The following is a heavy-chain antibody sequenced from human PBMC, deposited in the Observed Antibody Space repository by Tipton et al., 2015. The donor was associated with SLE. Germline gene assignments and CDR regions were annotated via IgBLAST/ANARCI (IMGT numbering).Heavy chain of an antibody. D-gene: IGHD4-23*01. CDR2: IKQDGSEK. CDR1: GFTFSSYW. J-gene: IGHJ4*02. Sequence: SLRLSCAASGFTFSSYWMTWVRQAPGKGLEWVANIKQDGSEKYYVDSVKGRFTISRDNAKNSLYLQMNSLRAEDTAVYYRARVTVAGSFDYWGQGTLVTVSS. CDR3: ARVTVAGSFDY. V-gene: IGHV3-7*03.